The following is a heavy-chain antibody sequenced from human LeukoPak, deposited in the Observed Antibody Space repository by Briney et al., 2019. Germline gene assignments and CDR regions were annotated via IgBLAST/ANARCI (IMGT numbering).Heavy chain of an antibody. CDR3: ARARNYYDSSDYYYEGDAFDI. CDR1: GGSISSYH. V-gene: IGHV4-59*01. D-gene: IGHD3-22*01. Sequence: PSETLSLTCTVSGGSISSYHWSWIRQPPGKGLECIGDIYYSGSTHYNPSLKSRVTISVDTSKNQFSQKLSSVTAADTAVYFCARARNYYDSSDYYYEGDAFDIWGQGTMVTVS. CDR2: IYYSGST. J-gene: IGHJ3*02.